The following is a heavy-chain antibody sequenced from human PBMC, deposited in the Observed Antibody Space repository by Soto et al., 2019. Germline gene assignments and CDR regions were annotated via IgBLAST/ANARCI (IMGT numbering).Heavy chain of an antibody. CDR1: GYSFAGYW. D-gene: IGHD3-22*01. J-gene: IGHJ4*02. CDR2: IDPSDSRT. CDR3: ARQIYDSDTGPNFQYYFDS. V-gene: IGHV5-10-1*01. Sequence: GESLKISCKGSGYSFAGYWITWVRQKPGKGLEWMGRIDPSDSRTYYSPSFRGHVTISVTKSITTVFLQWSSLRASDTAMYYCARQIYDSDTGPNFQYYFDSWGQGTPVTVSS.